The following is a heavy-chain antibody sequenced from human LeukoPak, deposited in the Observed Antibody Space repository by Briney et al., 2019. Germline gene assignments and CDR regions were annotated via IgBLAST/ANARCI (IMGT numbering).Heavy chain of an antibody. CDR3: ARHNQGSPDY. CDR1: GFTFSSYE. CDR2: ISSSRSIM. V-gene: IGHV3-48*03. Sequence: GGSLRLSCAASGFTFSSYEMNWVRQAPGKGLEWISYISSSRSIMYYADSVLGRFTVSRDNAENTLYLQMNSLRGDDTAVYYCARHNQGSPDYWGQGTLVTVSS. J-gene: IGHJ4*02.